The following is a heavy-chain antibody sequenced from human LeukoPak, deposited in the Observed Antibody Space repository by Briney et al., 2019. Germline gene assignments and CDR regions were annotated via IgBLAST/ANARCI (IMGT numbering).Heavy chain of an antibody. CDR3: TRTAMVTGFDS. D-gene: IGHD5-18*01. V-gene: IGHV3-73*01. J-gene: IGHJ4*02. CDR1: GFTFSGSA. CDR2: IRSKLNSYAT. Sequence: QTGGSLRLSCAASGFTFSGSAMHWVRQASGKGLEWFGRIRSKLNSYATAYAASVKGRFTISRDDSKNTAYLQMNSLKTEDTAVYYCTRTAMVTGFDSWGQGTLVTVSS.